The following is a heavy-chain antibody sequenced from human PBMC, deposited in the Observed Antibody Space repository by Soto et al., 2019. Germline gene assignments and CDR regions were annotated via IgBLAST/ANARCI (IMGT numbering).Heavy chain of an antibody. CDR3: AKGRDSSPPWGFDY. D-gene: IGHD6-13*01. CDR2: ISGSGGST. V-gene: IGHV3-23*01. Sequence: PGGSLRLSYAASGFTFSSYAMSWVRQAPGKGLEWVSAISGSGGSTYYADSVKGRFTISRDNSKNTLYLQMNSLRAENTAVYYCAKGRDSSPPWGFDYWGQGTLVTVSS. J-gene: IGHJ4*02. CDR1: GFTFSSYA.